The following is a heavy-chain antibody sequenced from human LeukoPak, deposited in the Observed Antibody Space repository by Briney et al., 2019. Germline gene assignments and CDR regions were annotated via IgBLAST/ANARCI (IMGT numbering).Heavy chain of an antibody. CDR3: ATTTIRLGY. D-gene: IGHD1-26*01. Sequence: SETLSLTCTVSGGSISSSSHYWGWIRQPPGKGLEWIGSISNSGSTYYNPSLKSRVTISVDTSNNQFSLKLSSVTAADTAVYYCATTTIRLGYWGQGALVTVSS. J-gene: IGHJ4*02. V-gene: IGHV4-39*07. CDR1: GGSISSSSHY. CDR2: ISNSGST.